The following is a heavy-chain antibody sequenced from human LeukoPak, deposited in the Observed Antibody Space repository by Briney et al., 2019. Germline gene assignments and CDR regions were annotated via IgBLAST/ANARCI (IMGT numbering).Heavy chain of an antibody. Sequence: GGALRLSCAASGFALSTYWMHVVRQGPGKGLVWVSRINSDGSSTTYADSVKGRFTISRDNAKNTLYLQMNSLRAEDTAVYYCVRGISGSNDYWGQGTLVTVSS. CDR1: GFALSTYW. J-gene: IGHJ4*02. D-gene: IGHD1-20*01. V-gene: IGHV3-74*01. CDR3: VRGISGSNDY. CDR2: INSDGSST.